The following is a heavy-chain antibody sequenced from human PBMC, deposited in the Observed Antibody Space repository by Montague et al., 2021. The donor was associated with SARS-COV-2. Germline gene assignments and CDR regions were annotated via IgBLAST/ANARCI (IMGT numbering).Heavy chain of an antibody. V-gene: IGHV4-4*07. D-gene: IGHD1-1*01. Sequence: SETLSLTCAVSGGSITGFSWSWVRQPAGKGLEWIGRVTTSGTTNXSPSLRSRVTMPVDTSKSQFSLNLNSVTAADTAIYYCARTPTRPLSLDSWGQGTLVTVSS. CDR2: VTTSGTT. CDR3: ARTPTRPLSLDS. CDR1: GGSITGFS. J-gene: IGHJ4*02.